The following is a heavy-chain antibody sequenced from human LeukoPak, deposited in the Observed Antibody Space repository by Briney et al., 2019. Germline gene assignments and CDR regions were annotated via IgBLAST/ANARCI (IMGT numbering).Heavy chain of an antibody. Sequence: ASVKVSCKVSGYTLTELSMHWVRQAPGKGLEWMGGFDPEDGETIYAQKFQGRVTMTEDTSTDTAYMELSSLRSEDTAVYYCATITGSYYYMDVWGKGTTVTVSS. J-gene: IGHJ6*03. CDR3: ATITGSYYYMDV. CDR1: GYTLTELS. V-gene: IGHV1-24*01. D-gene: IGHD3-10*01. CDR2: FDPEDGET.